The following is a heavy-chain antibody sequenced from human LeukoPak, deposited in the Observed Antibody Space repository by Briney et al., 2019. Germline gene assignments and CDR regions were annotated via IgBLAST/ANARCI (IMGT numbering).Heavy chain of an antibody. CDR1: GGPISSSSYY. Sequence: PSETLSLTCTVSGGPISSSSYYWGWIRQPPGKGLEWIGSIYYSGSTYYNPSLKSRVTISVDTSKNQFSLKLSSVTAADTAVYYCARGPGLWFGNYYFDYWGQGTLVTVSS. D-gene: IGHD3-10*01. CDR2: IYYSGST. CDR3: ARGPGLWFGNYYFDY. V-gene: IGHV4-39*01. J-gene: IGHJ4*02.